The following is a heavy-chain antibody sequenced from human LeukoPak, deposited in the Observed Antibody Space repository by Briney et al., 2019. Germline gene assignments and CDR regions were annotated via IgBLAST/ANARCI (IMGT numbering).Heavy chain of an antibody. CDR3: LTGDDAFDI. CDR2: ISYDGSNK. D-gene: IGHD7-27*01. V-gene: IGHV3-30*01. CDR1: GFTFSSYA. J-gene: IGHJ3*02. Sequence: PGRSLRLSCAASGFTFSSYAMHWVRQAPGKGLEWVAVISYDGSNKYYADSVKGRFTISRDNSKNTLYLQMNSLRAEDTAVYYCLTGDDAFDIWGQGTVVTVSS.